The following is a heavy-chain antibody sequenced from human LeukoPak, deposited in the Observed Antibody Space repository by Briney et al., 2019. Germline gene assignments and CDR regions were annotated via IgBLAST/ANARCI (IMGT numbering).Heavy chain of an antibody. Sequence: GGSLRLSCAASGFTFSSYAMSWVRQAPGKGLEWVSAISGSGGSTYYADSVKGRFTISRDNSKNTLYLQMNSLRAEDTAVYYCAKDLYRGYYGSGSPLDYWGQGTLVTVSS. CDR3: AKDLYRGYYGSGSPLDY. J-gene: IGHJ4*02. CDR1: GFTFSSYA. V-gene: IGHV3-23*01. CDR2: ISGSGGST. D-gene: IGHD3-10*01.